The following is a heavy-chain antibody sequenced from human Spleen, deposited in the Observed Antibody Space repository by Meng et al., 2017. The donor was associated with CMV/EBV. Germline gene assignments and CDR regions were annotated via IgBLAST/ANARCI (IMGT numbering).Heavy chain of an antibody. V-gene: IGHV4-30-4*08. D-gene: IGHD3-10*01. CDR3: ARDNGSGTFFDY. CDR2: IYYSGIT. J-gene: IGHJ4*02. CDR1: SGSISSSDYY. Sequence: SETLSLTCTVSSGSISSSDYYWSWIRQPPGKGLEWIGYIYYSGITYYNPSLKSRVAISVDTSKNQFSLKVSSVTATDTAVYYCARDNGSGTFFDYWGQGSLVTVSS.